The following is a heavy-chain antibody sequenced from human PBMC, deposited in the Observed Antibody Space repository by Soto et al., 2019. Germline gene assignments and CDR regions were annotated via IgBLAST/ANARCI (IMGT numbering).Heavy chain of an antibody. CDR3: ARHPLPFRIAAAGTTGY. CDR1: GGSISSSSYY. CDR2: IYYSGST. V-gene: IGHV4-39*01. D-gene: IGHD6-13*01. Sequence: SETLSLTCTVSGGSISSSSYYWGWIRQPPGKGLEWIGSIYYSGSTYYKPSLKSRVTISVDTSKNQFSLKLSSVTAADTAVYYCARHPLPFRIAAAGTTGYWGQGTLVTVSS. J-gene: IGHJ4*02.